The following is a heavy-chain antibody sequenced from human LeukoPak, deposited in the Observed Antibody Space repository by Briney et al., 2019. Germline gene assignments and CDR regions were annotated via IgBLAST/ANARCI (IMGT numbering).Heavy chain of an antibody. CDR2: IYNDGSST. CDR3: AELGITMIGGV. D-gene: IGHD3-10*02. Sequence: GGSLRLSCAASGFTFSNYAMSWVRQAPGKGLVWVSRIYNDGSSTSYADSVKGRFTISRDNAKNSLYLQMNSLRAEDTAVYYCAELGITMIGGVWGKGTTVTISS. J-gene: IGHJ6*04. CDR1: GFTFSNYA. V-gene: IGHV3-74*01.